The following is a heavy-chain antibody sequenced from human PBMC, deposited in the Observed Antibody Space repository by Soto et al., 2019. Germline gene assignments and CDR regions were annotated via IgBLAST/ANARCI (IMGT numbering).Heavy chain of an antibody. CDR2: IYPGDSDT. CDR1: GYSFTSYW. D-gene: IGHD3-10*01. CDR3: ARQGYYGSGSYYGFPYYYMDV. Sequence: GESLKISCKGSGYSFTSYWIGWVRQMPGKGLEWMGIIYPGDSDTRYSPSLQGQVTISADKSISTAYLQWSSLKASDTAMYYCARQGYYGSGSYYGFPYYYMDVWGKGTTVTVSS. V-gene: IGHV5-51*01. J-gene: IGHJ6*03.